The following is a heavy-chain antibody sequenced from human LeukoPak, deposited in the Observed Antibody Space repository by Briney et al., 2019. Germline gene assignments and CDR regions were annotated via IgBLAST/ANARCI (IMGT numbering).Heavy chain of an antibody. J-gene: IGHJ4*02. CDR1: GGSISSSTYY. CDR3: ARASVYGDYDC. V-gene: IGHV4-39*07. CDR2: IFYSGRT. Sequence: SETLSLTCTVSGGSISSSTYYWGWIRQPPGKGLEWIGSIFYSGRTYYNPSLKSRVTISVDTSKNQFSLKLSSVTAADTAVYYCARASVYGDYDCWGQGTLVTVSS. D-gene: IGHD4-17*01.